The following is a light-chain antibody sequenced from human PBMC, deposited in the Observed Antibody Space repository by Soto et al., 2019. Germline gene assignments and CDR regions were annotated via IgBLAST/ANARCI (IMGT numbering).Light chain of an antibody. V-gene: IGLV3-1*01. J-gene: IGLJ1*01. Sequence: SYELTQPPSVSVSPGQTASITCSGDKLGDKYACWYQQKPGQSPVLVIYQDSKRPSGIPERFSGSNSGNTATLTISWTQAIDEADYYCQAWDSSTYVFGTGTKLTVL. CDR3: QAWDSSTYV. CDR1: KLGDKY. CDR2: QDS.